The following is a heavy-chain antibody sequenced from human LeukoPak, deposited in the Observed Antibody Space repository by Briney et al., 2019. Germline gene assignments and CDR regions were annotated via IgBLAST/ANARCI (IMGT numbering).Heavy chain of an antibody. D-gene: IGHD1-26*01. CDR3: AKEEVGATTGDY. Sequence: GGSLRLSCAASGFTFSSYGMHWVRQAPGKGLEWVAVISYDGSNKYYADSVKGRFTISRDNSKNTLYLRMNSLRAEDTAVYYCAKEEVGATTGDYWGQGTLVTVSS. J-gene: IGHJ4*02. V-gene: IGHV3-30*18. CDR2: ISYDGSNK. CDR1: GFTFSSYG.